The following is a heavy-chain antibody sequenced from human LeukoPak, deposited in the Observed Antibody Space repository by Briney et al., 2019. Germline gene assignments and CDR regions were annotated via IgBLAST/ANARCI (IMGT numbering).Heavy chain of an antibody. CDR2: IRYDGSNK. CDR3: AKDSLYSSSWGNFDY. Sequence: GGSLRLSCAASGFTFSSYGMHWVRQAPGKGLEWVAFIRYDGSNKYYADSVKGRFTISRDNSENTLYLQMNSLRAEDTAVYYCAKDSLYSSSWGNFDYWGQGTLVTVSS. J-gene: IGHJ4*02. CDR1: GFTFSSYG. D-gene: IGHD6-13*01. V-gene: IGHV3-30*02.